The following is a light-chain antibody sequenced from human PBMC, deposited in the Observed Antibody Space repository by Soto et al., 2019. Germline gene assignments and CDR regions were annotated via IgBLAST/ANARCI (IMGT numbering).Light chain of an antibody. J-gene: IGKJ1*01. V-gene: IGKV1-5*01. CDR1: QSISSW. CDR2: DAS. Sequence: DIQMTHSPSTLSASLGYRFTITCRASQSISSWLAWYHQKPGKAPKLLIYDASSLESGVPSRFSGSGSGTEFTLTISSLQPDDFSTFYCQQYNNYPWTFGQGTKVDIK. CDR3: QQYNNYPWT.